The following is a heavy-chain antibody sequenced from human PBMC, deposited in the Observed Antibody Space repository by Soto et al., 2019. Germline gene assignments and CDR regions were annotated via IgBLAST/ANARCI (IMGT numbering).Heavy chain of an antibody. CDR2: ISSSSSYI. CDR1: GFTFSSYS. Sequence: GGSLRLSCAASGFTFSSYSMNWVRQAPGKGLEWVSSISSSSSYIYYADSVKGRFTISRDNVKNSLYLQMNSLRAEDTAVYYCAREVDTAMVTCGYWGQGTLVTVSS. J-gene: IGHJ4*02. D-gene: IGHD5-18*01. V-gene: IGHV3-21*01. CDR3: AREVDTAMVTCGY.